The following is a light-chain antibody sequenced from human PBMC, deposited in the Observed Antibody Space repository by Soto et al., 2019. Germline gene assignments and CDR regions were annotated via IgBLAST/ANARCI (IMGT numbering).Light chain of an antibody. CDR3: QQHNNWSPWT. CDR2: AAS. Sequence: EIVMTQSPATLSVSPGERATLSCRASQSVSSDLAWYQQKPGQAPRLLIYAASTRATGIPARFSGSGSGTEFTLTISSLQSEDVAVDYCQQHNNWSPWTFGQGTKVEIK. CDR1: QSVSSD. J-gene: IGKJ1*01. V-gene: IGKV3-15*01.